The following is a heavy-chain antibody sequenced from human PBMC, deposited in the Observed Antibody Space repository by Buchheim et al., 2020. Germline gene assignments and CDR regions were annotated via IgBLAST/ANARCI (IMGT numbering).Heavy chain of an antibody. CDR2: IGIAGDT. V-gene: IGHV3-13*04. CDR3: VRASRSWYDFDF. J-gene: IGHJ4*02. D-gene: IGHD6-13*01. Sequence: EVQLVESGGGLVQPGGSLRLSCAASEFTISNYDMHWVRQTTGKSLEWVSAIGIAGDTYYSGSMKGRFTISRENAKNSLYLQMNSRRVGDTAVYYCVRASRSWYDFDFWGPGTL. CDR1: EFTISNYD.